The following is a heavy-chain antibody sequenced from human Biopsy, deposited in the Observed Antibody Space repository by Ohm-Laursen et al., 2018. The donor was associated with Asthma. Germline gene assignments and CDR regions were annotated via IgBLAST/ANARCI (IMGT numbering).Heavy chain of an antibody. J-gene: IGHJ3*01. CDR1: GYNFISFA. V-gene: IGHV1-3*04. Sequence: ASVKVSCKPSGYNFISFAIHWVRQAPGQRLEWMGWVNTGNGDTKYLQKFQGRVTITRDTSANTAYMELRSLRSEDTATYYCARTYYDFLTGQVKDVFGVWGQGTMVTVSS. D-gene: IGHD3-9*01. CDR2: VNTGNGDT. CDR3: ARTYYDFLTGQVKDVFGV.